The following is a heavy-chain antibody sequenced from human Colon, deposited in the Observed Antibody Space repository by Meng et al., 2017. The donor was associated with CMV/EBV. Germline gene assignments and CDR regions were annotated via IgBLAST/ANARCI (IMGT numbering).Heavy chain of an antibody. D-gene: IGHD1-26*01. V-gene: IGHV3-74*01. Sequence: VHCVGSGGGLFQPGGSPGLSCAASGFTFSTYWMHWVRQGPGKGPVWLSRISGDGGMTSYADSVKGRFTISRDNAKNTLYLQMNSLRVEDTAVYYCARGVGESLGWEMGYWGQGTLVTVSS. CDR1: GFTFSTYW. CDR3: ARGVGESLGWEMGY. CDR2: ISGDGGMT. J-gene: IGHJ4*02.